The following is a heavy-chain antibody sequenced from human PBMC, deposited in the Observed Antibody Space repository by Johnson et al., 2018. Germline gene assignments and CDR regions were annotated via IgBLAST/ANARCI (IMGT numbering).Heavy chain of an antibody. CDR1: GFTFDDYA. CDR3: ATTLALGSGGSCYRSNYYYYGMDV. Sequence: EVQLVESGGGLVQPGRSLRLSCAASGFTFDDYAMHWVRQAPGKGLEWVSGINWNSGSIGYADSVKGRFTISRDNAKNSLYLQMNSLMAEDTALYSCATTLALGSGGSCYRSNYYYYGMDVWGQGTTVTVSS. V-gene: IGHV3-9*01. J-gene: IGHJ6*02. D-gene: IGHD2-15*01. CDR2: INWNSGSI.